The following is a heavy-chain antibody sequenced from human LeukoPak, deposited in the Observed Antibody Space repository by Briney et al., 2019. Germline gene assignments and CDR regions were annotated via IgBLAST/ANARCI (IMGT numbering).Heavy chain of an antibody. CDR1: GFTFSSYS. CDR2: ISSSSSYI. CDR3: ARRWFGELSSAFDI. Sequence: PGGSLRLSCAASGFTFSSYSMNWVRQAPGKGLEWVSSISSSSSYIYYADSVKGRFTISRDNAKNSLYLQMNSLRAEDTAVYYCARRWFGELSSAFDIWGQGTMVTVSS. V-gene: IGHV3-21*01. J-gene: IGHJ3*02. D-gene: IGHD3-10*01.